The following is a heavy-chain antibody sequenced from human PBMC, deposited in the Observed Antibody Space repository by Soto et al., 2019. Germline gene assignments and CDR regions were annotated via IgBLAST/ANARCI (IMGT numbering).Heavy chain of an antibody. CDR2: IYVTGAV. J-gene: IGHJ5*02. D-gene: IGHD2-21*01. V-gene: IGHV4-31*03. CDR1: GAALNSGNYY. Sequence: SETLSLTCSVSGAALNSGNYYWSWIRRVPGRGLEWIGHIYVTGAVDYNPSLRDRITISQDTSERQFSLNLRLVTAADTAVYYCARLRIATNNYKWFDPWGQGTLVTVSS. CDR3: ARLRIATNNYKWFDP.